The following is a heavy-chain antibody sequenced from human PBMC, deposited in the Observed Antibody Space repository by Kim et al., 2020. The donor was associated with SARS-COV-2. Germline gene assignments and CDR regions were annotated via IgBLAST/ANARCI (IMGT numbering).Heavy chain of an antibody. CDR3: ARDPGTPLYYYYMDV. D-gene: IGHD1-1*01. Sequence: DSVKGRFTNSRDNSNNAMYLQMTSLRAEDTAVYYCARDPGTPLYYYYMDVWGKGTTVTVSS. V-gene: IGHV3-30*07. J-gene: IGHJ6*03.